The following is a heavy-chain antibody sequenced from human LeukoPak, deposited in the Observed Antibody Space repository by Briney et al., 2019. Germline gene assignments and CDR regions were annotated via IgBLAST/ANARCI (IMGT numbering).Heavy chain of an antibody. J-gene: IGHJ4*02. D-gene: IGHD3-10*01. CDR2: LYYSGSN. CDR3: ARFRGSAKGDY. CDR1: GDSISSYY. Sequence: PSETLSLTCTVSGDSISSYYWGWIRQPPGKGLEWIGYLYYSGSNNYNPSLKSRVTISVDMSKNRFSLKLSSVTAADTAVYYCARFRGSAKGDYWGQGTLVTVSS. V-gene: IGHV4-59*01.